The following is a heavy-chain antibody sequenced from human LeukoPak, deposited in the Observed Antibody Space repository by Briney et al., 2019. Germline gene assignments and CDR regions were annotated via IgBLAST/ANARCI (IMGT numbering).Heavy chain of an antibody. CDR3: ARDRAYDYVWGSYRSLDY. V-gene: IGHV6-1*01. CDR1: GDSVSSNSAA. J-gene: IGHJ4*02. Sequence: SQTLSLTCAISGDSVSSNSAAWNWLRQSPSRGLEWLGRTYYRSKWYNDYAVSVKSRITINPDTSKNQFSLQLNSVTPEDTAVYYCARDRAYDYVWGSYRSLDYWGQGTLVTVSS. D-gene: IGHD3-16*02. CDR2: TYYRSKWYN.